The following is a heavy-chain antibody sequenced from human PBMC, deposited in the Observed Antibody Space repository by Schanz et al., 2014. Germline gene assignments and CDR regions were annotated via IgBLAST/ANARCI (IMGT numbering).Heavy chain of an antibody. CDR2: VRKKEFSDDTE. CDR3: VREGSTTPVAGLRSFDWLGRFDY. CDR1: GFSFSDHA. Sequence: EVELVESGGGLVQPAGSLRLSCAASGFSFSDHAMDWVRQAAGKGLEWVGRVRKKEFSDDTEEYAASVRGRFTISRDDSKNVVNLQMNGLKTEDTAMYYCVREGSTTPVAGLRSFDWLGRFDYWCQGALVTVSS. V-gene: IGHV3-72*01. D-gene: IGHD3-9*01. J-gene: IGHJ4*02.